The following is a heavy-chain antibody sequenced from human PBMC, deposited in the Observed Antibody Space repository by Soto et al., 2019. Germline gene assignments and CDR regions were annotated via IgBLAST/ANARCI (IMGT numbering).Heavy chain of an antibody. CDR3: ARRGSIAALGNNAFDI. CDR1: GWPFSGYY. D-gene: IGHD6-6*01. Sequence: SETLSLTCAVYGWPFSGYYCSWIRQPPARGLEGMGVINHSGSTYYNPSLKSRVTISVDTSKNQSSLKLSSVTAADTAVYYCARRGSIAALGNNAFDIWGQGTMVTVSS. J-gene: IGHJ3*02. V-gene: IGHV4-34*01. CDR2: INHSGST.